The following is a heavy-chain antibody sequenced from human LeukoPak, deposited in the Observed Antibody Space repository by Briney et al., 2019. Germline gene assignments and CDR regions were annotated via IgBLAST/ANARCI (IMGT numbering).Heavy chain of an antibody. V-gene: IGHV1-46*01. CDR1: GYSITSYY. J-gene: IGHJ4*02. CDR3: ARDKMDEVLTSMGPYYYFDY. Sequence: ASVKVSCKASGYSITSYYMHWVRQAPGQGLDWVGVINPRDGGTTYAQKFQGRVTMTTDMSTSTVYMELSSLRIEDTAVYYCARDKMDEVLTSMGPYYYFDYWGRGTLVTVSS. D-gene: IGHD5-18*01. CDR2: INPRDGGT.